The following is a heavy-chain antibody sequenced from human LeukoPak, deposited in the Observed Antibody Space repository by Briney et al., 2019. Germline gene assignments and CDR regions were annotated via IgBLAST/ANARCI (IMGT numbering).Heavy chain of an antibody. J-gene: IGHJ4*02. CDR2: ISGSGGST. CDR1: GFTFSSYA. D-gene: IGHD6-13*01. Sequence: GGSLRLSCAASGFTFSSYAMSWVRQAPGKGLEWVSAISGSGGSTYYADSVKGRFTISRDNSKNTLYLQMNSLRAEDTAVYYCAKSGTSIAAAGTVVDYWGQGTLVTVSS. V-gene: IGHV3-23*01. CDR3: AKSGTSIAAAGTVVDY.